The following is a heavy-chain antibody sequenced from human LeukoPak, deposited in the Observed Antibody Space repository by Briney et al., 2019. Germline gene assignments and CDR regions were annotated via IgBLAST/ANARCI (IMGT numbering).Heavy chain of an antibody. Sequence: SETLSLTCSVSGYFISAGYFWTWIRQHPGKGLEWIATFHYPASTYYNSSLNSRVTISEDTSKNQLYLTLASVTAADTAVYYCARERGFLSGSIWYHMGSFDYWGQGILVTVSS. J-gene: IGHJ4*02. D-gene: IGHD6-13*01. CDR1: GYFISAGYF. CDR3: ARERGFLSGSIWYHMGSFDY. V-gene: IGHV4-38-2*02. CDR2: FHYPAST.